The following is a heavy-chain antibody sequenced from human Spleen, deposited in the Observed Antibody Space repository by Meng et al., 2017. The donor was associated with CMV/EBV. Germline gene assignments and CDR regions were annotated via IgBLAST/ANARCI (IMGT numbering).Heavy chain of an antibody. CDR3: ARDLLPPAPSYDYYYGMDV. CDR1: GYTFTSYG. D-gene: IGHD2-2*01. J-gene: IGHJ6*02. Sequence: ATVKVSCKASGYTFTSYGISWVRQAPGQGLEWMGWISAYNGNTNYAQKLQGRVTMTRDTSTNTLYMEVSSLRSEDTAVYYCARDLLPPAPSYDYYYGMDVWGQGTTVTVSS. CDR2: ISAYNGNT. V-gene: IGHV1-18*01.